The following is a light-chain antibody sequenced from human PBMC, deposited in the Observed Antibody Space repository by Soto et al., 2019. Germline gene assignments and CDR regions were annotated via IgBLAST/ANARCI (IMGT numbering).Light chain of an antibody. V-gene: IGKV1-12*01. CDR2: TGS. J-gene: IGKJ4*01. CDR1: QGISNW. CDR3: HQANSFPLT. Sequence: DIQMTQSPSSVSASVGDRVSITCRASQGISNWLAWYQQKPGGAPKLLIYTGSSLQSGVPSRFSGTGSGTDFTLTISSLQPEDVATYYCHQANSFPLTFGGGTKVEIK.